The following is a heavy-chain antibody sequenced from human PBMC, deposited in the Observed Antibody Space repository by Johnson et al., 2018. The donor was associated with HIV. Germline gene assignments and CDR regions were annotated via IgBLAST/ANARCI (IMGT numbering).Heavy chain of an antibody. Sequence: QVQLEESGGGLVQPGGSLRLSCAASGFTVSSNYMSWVRQVPGNGLEWVTFIQYAGTNKYYADSVKGRFTISRDNSKNTLYLQMYSLRAEDTAVYYCAKDLSYPKTRAFDIWGQGTMVTVSS. J-gene: IGHJ3*02. D-gene: IGHD2/OR15-2a*01. CDR2: IQYAGTNK. CDR1: GFTVSSNY. CDR3: AKDLSYPKTRAFDI. V-gene: IGHV3-30*02.